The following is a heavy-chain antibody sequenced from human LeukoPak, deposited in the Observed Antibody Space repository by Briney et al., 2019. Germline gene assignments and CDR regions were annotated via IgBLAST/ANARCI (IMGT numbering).Heavy chain of an antibody. CDR2: ISGSGGST. V-gene: IGHV3-23*01. Sequence: PGGSLRLSCAASGFPFSSYAMSWVRQAPGKGLEWVSAISGSGGSTYYADSVKGRFTISRDNSKNTLYLQMNSLRAEDTAVYYCARDSSDYGGKGVDYWGQGTLVTVSS. D-gene: IGHD4-23*01. CDR1: GFPFSSYA. CDR3: ARDSSDYGGKGVDY. J-gene: IGHJ4*02.